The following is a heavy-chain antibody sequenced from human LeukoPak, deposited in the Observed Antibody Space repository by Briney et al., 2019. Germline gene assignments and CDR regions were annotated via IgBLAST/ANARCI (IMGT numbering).Heavy chain of an antibody. J-gene: IGHJ4*02. Sequence: GRSLRFSCAASGFTFDDYAMHWLRQAPGKGLEWFSGISWNSGSIGYADSVKGRFTISRDNAKNSLYLQMNSLRAEDTALYYCAKGLSPSPVSDSSSLDYWGQGTLVTVSS. CDR3: AKGLSPSPVSDSSSLDY. D-gene: IGHD6-13*01. V-gene: IGHV3-9*01. CDR2: ISWNSGSI. CDR1: GFTFDDYA.